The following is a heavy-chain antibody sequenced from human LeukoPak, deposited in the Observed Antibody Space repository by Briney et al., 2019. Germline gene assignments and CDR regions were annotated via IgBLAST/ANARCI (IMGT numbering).Heavy chain of an antibody. J-gene: IGHJ6*02. D-gene: IGHD2-8*02. CDR3: TKSTDYWYYGMDV. CDR2: IGANVGST. V-gene: IGHV3-23*01. Sequence: GGSLRLSCAASGFTFSNYALHWVRQAPGKGLEWVSAIGANVGSTSYADSVRGRFTISRDNSRNTLYLQMSSLRTDDTATYYCTKSTDYWYYGMDVWGQGTTVTVSS. CDR1: GFTFSNYA.